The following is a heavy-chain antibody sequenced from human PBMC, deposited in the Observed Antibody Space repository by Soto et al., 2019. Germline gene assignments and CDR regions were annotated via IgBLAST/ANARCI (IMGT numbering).Heavy chain of an antibody. J-gene: IGHJ4*02. Sequence: GGSLRLSCAASGFTFNNYWMSWVRQAPGKGLEWVASINQDGSEKYHVDSVKGRFTISRDNAKNSLYLRMNSLRAEDTAVYYCASPLSADFWSAYYLYWGQGALVTVSS. CDR2: INQDGSEK. V-gene: IGHV3-7*01. D-gene: IGHD3-3*01. CDR1: GFTFNNYW. CDR3: ASPLSADFWSAYYLY.